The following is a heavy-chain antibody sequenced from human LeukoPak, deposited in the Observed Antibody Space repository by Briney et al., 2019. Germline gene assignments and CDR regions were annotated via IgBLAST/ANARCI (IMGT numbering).Heavy chain of an antibody. D-gene: IGHD1-26*01. CDR3: ARWSEGLDY. V-gene: IGHV4-59*01. CDR2: TYYSGRT. Sequence: PSETLSLTCTVSGGSINTYYWSWIRQPPGKGLEWIGDTYYSGRTTYNPSLKSRVTISEDTSKNQFSLKLSSVTAADTAVYYCARWSEGLDYWGQGTLVTVSS. J-gene: IGHJ4*02. CDR1: GGSINTYY.